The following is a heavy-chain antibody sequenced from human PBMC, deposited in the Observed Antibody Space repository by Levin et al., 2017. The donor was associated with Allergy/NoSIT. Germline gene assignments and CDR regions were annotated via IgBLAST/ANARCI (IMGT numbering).Heavy chain of an antibody. J-gene: IGHJ6*02. CDR1: GFTFNSYG. CDR2: ISSSSSYI. D-gene: IGHD2-21*02. Sequence: GESLKISCAASGFTFNSYGMNWVRQAPGKGLEWVSSISSSSSYIYDADSVKGRFTISRDNAKNTLYLQMNSLRAEDTAVYYCARDRGAYCGGDCHNGMDVWGQGTTVTVSS. V-gene: IGHV3-21*01. CDR3: ARDRGAYCGGDCHNGMDV.